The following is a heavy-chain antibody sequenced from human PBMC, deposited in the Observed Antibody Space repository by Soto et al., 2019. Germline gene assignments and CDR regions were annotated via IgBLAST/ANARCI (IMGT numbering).Heavy chain of an antibody. D-gene: IGHD3-10*01. Sequence: SETLCLPCAVYGGSFSGYYWSWIRQPPGKGLEWIGEINHSGSTNYNPSLKSRVTISVDTSKNQFSLKLSSVTAADTAVYYCARGVEVRRGAMVRGVGHYYYYGMDVWGQGTTVTVSS. CDR1: GGSFSGYY. V-gene: IGHV4-34*01. CDR2: INHSGST. J-gene: IGHJ6*02. CDR3: ARGVEVRRGAMVRGVGHYYYYGMDV.